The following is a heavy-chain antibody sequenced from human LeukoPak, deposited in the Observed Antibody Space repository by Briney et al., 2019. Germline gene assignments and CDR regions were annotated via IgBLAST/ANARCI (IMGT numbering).Heavy chain of an antibody. V-gene: IGHV3-48*02. CDR3: AVDLVATIGVT. D-gene: IGHD5-12*01. CDR1: GFTFSNYN. J-gene: IGHJ4*02. Sequence: PGESLRLSCAASGFTFSNYNMNWVRQAPGKGLEWVSYISSSGSSAYYADSVKGRFTISRDNAKNSLSLQMHSLRDGDTAVYYCAVDLVATIGVTWGQGTLVTVSS. CDR2: ISSSGSSA.